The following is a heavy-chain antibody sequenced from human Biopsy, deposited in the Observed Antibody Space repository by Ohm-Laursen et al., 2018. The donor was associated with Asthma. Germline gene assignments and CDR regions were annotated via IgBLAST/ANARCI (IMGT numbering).Heavy chain of an antibody. J-gene: IGHJ4*02. CDR3: AKDVFPGWELRRGPDY. D-gene: IGHD1-26*01. Sequence: RSLRLSCAASGFTFSNYGMHWVRQAPGKGLDWVAVISFDGSNKNYTDSVKGRFTISRDNSRNTLHLQMNSLRAEDTAVYYCAKDVFPGWELRRGPDYWGQRTLVTVSS. V-gene: IGHV3-30*18. CDR2: ISFDGSNK. CDR1: GFTFSNYG.